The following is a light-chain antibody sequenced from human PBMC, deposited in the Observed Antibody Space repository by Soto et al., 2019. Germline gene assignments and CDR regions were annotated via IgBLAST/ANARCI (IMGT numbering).Light chain of an antibody. CDR3: QQYGSSPPT. CDR1: QSVSSSY. CDR2: DAS. V-gene: IGKV3-20*01. J-gene: IGKJ1*01. Sequence: EIVLTQAPGTLSLSPGERATLSCRASQSVSSSYLAWYQHKPGQAPRLLIYDASSRATGIPDRFSGSGSGTDFTLTISRLEPEDFAVFYCQQYGSSPPTFGHGTKVDIK.